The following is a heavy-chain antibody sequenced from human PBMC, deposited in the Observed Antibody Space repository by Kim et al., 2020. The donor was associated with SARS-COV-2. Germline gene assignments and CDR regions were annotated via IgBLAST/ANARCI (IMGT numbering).Heavy chain of an antibody. CDR2: INHSGST. Sequence: SETLSLTCAVYGGSFSGYYWSWIRQPPGKGLEWIGEINHSGSTNYNPSLKSRVTISVDTSKNQFSLKLSSVTAADTAVYYCARFRPYYDSSGYWYYFDYWGQGTLVTVSS. J-gene: IGHJ4*02. V-gene: IGHV4-34*01. D-gene: IGHD3-22*01. CDR1: GGSFSGYY. CDR3: ARFRPYYDSSGYWYYFDY.